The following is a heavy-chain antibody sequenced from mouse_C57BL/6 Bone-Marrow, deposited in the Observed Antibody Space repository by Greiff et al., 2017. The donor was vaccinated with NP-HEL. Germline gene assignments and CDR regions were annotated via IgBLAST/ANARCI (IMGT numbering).Heavy chain of an antibody. D-gene: IGHD2-1*01. CDR3: ARPYGNQRYYAMDY. J-gene: IGHJ4*01. CDR1: GFTFSDYY. V-gene: IGHV5-12*01. Sequence: EVKLVESGGGLVQPGGSLKLSCAASGFTFSDYYMYWVRQTPEKRLEWVAYISNGGGSTYYPDTVKGRCTISRDNAKNTLYLQMSRLKSEDTAMYYCARPYGNQRYYAMDYWGQGTSVTVSS. CDR2: ISNGGGST.